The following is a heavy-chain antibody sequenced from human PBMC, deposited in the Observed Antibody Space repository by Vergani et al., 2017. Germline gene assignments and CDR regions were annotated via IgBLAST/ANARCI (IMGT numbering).Heavy chain of an antibody. CDR1: GYSISSGYY. V-gene: IGHV4-38-2*02. CDR3: ARVVGSWYWGGWFDP. J-gene: IGHJ5*02. CDR2: IYHSGST. D-gene: IGHD6-13*01. Sequence: QVQLQESGPGLVKPSETLSLTCTVSGYSISSGYYWGWIRQPPGKGLEWIGSIYHSGSTYYNPSLKSRVTISVDTSKNQFSLKLSSVTAADTAVYYCARVVGSWYWGGWFDPWGQGTLVTVSS.